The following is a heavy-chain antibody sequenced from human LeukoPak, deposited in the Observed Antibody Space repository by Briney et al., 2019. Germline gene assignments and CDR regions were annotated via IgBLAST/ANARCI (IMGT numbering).Heavy chain of an antibody. CDR1: GGCISSYY. V-gene: IGHV4-59*01. Sequence: SETLSLTCTVSGGCISSYYWSWIRQPPGKGLERIWYIYYSGSTNYNPSLKSRVTISVDTSKNQFSLKLSSVTAADTAVYYCARAHSETIVVVPAATGAFDIWGQGTMVTVSS. CDR3: ARAHSETIVVVPAATGAFDI. D-gene: IGHD2-2*01. CDR2: IYYSGST. J-gene: IGHJ3*02.